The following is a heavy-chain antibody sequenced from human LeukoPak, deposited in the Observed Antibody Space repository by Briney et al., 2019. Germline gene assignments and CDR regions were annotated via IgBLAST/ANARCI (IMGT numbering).Heavy chain of an antibody. Sequence: GSLRLSCAASGFTFSSYAMGWVRQAPGKGLEWIGEINHSGSTNYNPSLKSRVTISVDTSKNQFSLKLSSVTAADTAVYYCARPTGDDYGDYFLGWGQGTLVTVSS. J-gene: IGHJ4*02. CDR2: INHSGST. D-gene: IGHD4-17*01. CDR1: GFTFSSYA. CDR3: ARPTGDDYGDYFLG. V-gene: IGHV4-34*01.